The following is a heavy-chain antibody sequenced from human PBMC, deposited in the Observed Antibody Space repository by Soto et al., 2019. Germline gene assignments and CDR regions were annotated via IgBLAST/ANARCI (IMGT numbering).Heavy chain of an antibody. CDR2: IDTSGTT. V-gene: IGHV4-4*07. CDR1: GGSSGGYC. J-gene: IGHJ6*02. Sequence: PSETLSLTCTVAGGSSGGYCVSWIRQSTGKGLEWIGRIDTSGTTNYNPSLKSRVTMSVDASKSQFSLNLSSVTAADTAVYYCARGPRGYVYYHGMDVWGQGTTVTVS. CDR3: ARGPRGYVYYHGMDV. D-gene: IGHD3-16*01.